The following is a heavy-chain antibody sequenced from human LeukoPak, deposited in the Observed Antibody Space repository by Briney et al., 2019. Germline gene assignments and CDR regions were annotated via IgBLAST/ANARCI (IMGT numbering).Heavy chain of an antibody. CDR3: ARDSGYCSGGSCYGLFDY. CDR2: IKQDGSEK. D-gene: IGHD2-15*01. J-gene: IGHJ4*02. V-gene: IGHV3-7*01. CDR1: GFTLSSYW. Sequence: GGSLRLSCAASGFTLSSYWMSWVRPAPGKGLEWVANIKQDGSEKYYVDSVKGRFTISRDNAKNSLYLQMNSLRAEDTAVYYCARDSGYCSGGSCYGLFDYWGQGTLVTVSS.